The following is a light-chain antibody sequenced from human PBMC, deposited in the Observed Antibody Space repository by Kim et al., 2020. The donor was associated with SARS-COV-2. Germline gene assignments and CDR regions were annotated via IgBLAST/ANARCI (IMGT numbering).Light chain of an antibody. CDR2: VAS. CDR1: GVVGTN. V-gene: IGKV3-15*01. Sequence: PPGNGAPPSCGPVGVVGTNLAGYNRNPGRRPRLLIMVASPRATGIPAGFGGGGSGTKFPLTTSSLRSEDFAVYYGQKYNNWPPLTFGGGTKVEIK. CDR3: QKYNNWPPLT. J-gene: IGKJ4*01.